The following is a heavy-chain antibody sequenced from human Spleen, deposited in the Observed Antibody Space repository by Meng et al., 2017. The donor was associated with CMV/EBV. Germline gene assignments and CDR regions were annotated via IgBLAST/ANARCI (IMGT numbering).Heavy chain of an antibody. CDR2: IYPGDSDT. J-gene: IGHJ4*02. CDR1: GYSFTSYW. CDR3: ARQRGNWNDGWDY. D-gene: IGHD1-20*01. V-gene: IGHV5-51*01. Sequence: KGSGYSFTSYWIGWVSQMPGNGLEWMGIIYPGDSDTRYSPSFQGQVTISADKSISTAYLQWSSLKASDTAMYYCARQRGNWNDGWDYWGQGTLVTVSS.